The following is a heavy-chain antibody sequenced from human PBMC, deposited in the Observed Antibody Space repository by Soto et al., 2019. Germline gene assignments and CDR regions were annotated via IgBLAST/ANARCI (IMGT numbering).Heavy chain of an antibody. V-gene: IGHV4-39*01. J-gene: IGHJ4*02. CDR1: GGSITSRSSH. Sequence: QLQLQESGPGLVRPSETLSLTCSVSGGSITSRSSHWAWIRQPPGKGLEWIGTFFSGSTFYNPSLRSRVTISKDTSRNQFSLKLTSVAATDTAMYYCATTRGLAVGGSFNYWGQGALVTVSS. CDR3: ATTRGLAVGGSFNY. D-gene: IGHD6-13*01. CDR2: FFSGST.